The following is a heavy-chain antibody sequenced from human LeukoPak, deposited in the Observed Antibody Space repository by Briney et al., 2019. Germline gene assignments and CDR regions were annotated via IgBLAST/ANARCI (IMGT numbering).Heavy chain of an antibody. CDR1: GGTFTSYA. J-gene: IGHJ5*02. Sequence: GASVKVSCKASGGTFTSYAISWVRQAHGQGLEWMGGIIPIFGTANYAQKFQGRVTITADESTSTAYMELSSLRSENTAVYYCARDKESRFDPWGQGTLVTVSS. CDR3: ARDKESRFDP. V-gene: IGHV1-69*13. CDR2: IIPIFGTA.